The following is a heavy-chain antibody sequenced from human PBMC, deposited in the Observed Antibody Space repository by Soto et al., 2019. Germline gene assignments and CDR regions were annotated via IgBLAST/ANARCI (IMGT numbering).Heavy chain of an antibody. V-gene: IGHV1-69*02. CDR2: IIPILGIA. Sequence: QVPLVQSGAEVKKPGSSVKVSCKASGGTFSSYTISWVRQAPGQGLEWMGRIIPILGIANYAQKFQGRVTITADKSTSTAYMELSSLRSEDTAVYYCARGRSDYSNYWDLDYWGQGTLVTVSS. CDR3: ARGRSDYSNYWDLDY. J-gene: IGHJ4*02. CDR1: GGTFSSYT. D-gene: IGHD4-4*01.